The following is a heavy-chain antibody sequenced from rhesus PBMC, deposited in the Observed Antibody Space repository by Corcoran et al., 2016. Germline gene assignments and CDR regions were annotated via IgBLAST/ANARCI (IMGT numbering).Heavy chain of an antibody. J-gene: IGHJ3*01. D-gene: IGHD4-23*01. CDR3: TPGIQYEGDAFDF. V-gene: IGHV3S16*01. Sequence: EVQLVESGGGLVQPGGSLRLSCAASGFTFSDYYMSWVRQAPGKGLEWFSSISSDSSYIYYADSVKGRLTITRDNAKNSLSLQMNSLKTEDTAVYYCTPGIQYEGDAFDFWGQGLRVTVSS. CDR1: GFTFSDYY. CDR2: ISSDSSYI.